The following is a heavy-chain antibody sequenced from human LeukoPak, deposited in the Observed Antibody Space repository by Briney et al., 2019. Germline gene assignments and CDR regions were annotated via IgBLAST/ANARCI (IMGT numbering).Heavy chain of an antibody. CDR1: GGSFSGYY. CDR3: ARAPYGDYVGVYFVY. D-gene: IGHD4-17*01. V-gene: IGHV4-34*01. Sequence: PSETLSLTCAVYGGSFSGYYWSWIRQPPGKGLEWIGEINHSGSTNYNPSLKSRVTISVDTSKNQFSLKLSSVTAADTAVYYCARAPYGDYVGVYFVYWGQGTLVTVSS. CDR2: INHSGST. J-gene: IGHJ4*02.